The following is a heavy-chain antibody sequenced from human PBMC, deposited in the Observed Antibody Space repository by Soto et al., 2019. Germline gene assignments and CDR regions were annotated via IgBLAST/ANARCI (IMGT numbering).Heavy chain of an antibody. Sequence: EVQLVESGGGLVKPGGSLRLSCAASGFTFSSYSMNWVRQAPGKGLEWVSSISSSSSYIYYADSVKGRFTISRDNAKNSLYLQMNSLRAEDTAVYYCAKDDGYCSGGSCYPGLWGQGTLVTVSS. CDR3: AKDDGYCSGGSCYPGL. V-gene: IGHV3-21*04. CDR2: ISSSSSYI. D-gene: IGHD2-15*01. J-gene: IGHJ4*02. CDR1: GFTFSSYS.